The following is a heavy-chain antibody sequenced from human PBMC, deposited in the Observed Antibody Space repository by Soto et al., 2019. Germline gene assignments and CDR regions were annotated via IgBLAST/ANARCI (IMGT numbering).Heavy chain of an antibody. J-gene: IGHJ5*02. V-gene: IGHV5-51*01. CDR3: ARTYCNSSGCDNWFDP. CDR2: IDPDDSET. Sequence: PGESLKISCQGYGYSFATFWIGWVRQMPGKGLEWMGIIDPDDSETTYSPSFQGLVTMSVDKSIRTAYLQWSSLKASDTATYYCARTYCNSSGCDNWFDPWGQGTLVTVSS. CDR1: GYSFATFW. D-gene: IGHD3-22*01.